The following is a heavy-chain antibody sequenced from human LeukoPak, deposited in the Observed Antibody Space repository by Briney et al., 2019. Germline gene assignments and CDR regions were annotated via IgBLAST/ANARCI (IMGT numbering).Heavy chain of an antibody. D-gene: IGHD6-13*01. CDR3: ARDPGSIAAAGTFDP. Sequence: GGSLRLSCAASGFTVSSNYMSWVRQAPGKGLEWVSVIYSGGSTYYADSVKGRFTISRDNSKNTLYLQMNSLRAEDTAVYYCARDPGSIAAAGTFDPWGQGTLVTVSS. V-gene: IGHV3-66*01. J-gene: IGHJ5*02. CDR1: GFTVSSNY. CDR2: IYSGGST.